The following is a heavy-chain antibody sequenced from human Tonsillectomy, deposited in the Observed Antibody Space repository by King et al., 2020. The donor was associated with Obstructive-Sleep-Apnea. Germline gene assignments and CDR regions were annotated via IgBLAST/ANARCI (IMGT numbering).Heavy chain of an antibody. CDR1: GFSFSSYS. CDR3: ARSSYGDYLFFY. V-gene: IGHV3-48*04. Sequence: VQLVESGGGLVQPGGSLRLSCAASGFSFSSYSMTWVRQAPGKGLEWVSYISRSSSPIYYADSVKGRFTISRDNAKNSLYLQMNSLRAEDTAVYYCARSSYGDYLFFYWGQGTLVTVPS. J-gene: IGHJ4*02. CDR2: ISRSSSPI. D-gene: IGHD4-17*01.